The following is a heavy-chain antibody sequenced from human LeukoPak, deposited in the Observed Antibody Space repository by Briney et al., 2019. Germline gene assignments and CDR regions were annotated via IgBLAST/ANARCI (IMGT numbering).Heavy chain of an antibody. CDR1: GFTFSSYS. J-gene: IGHJ4*02. D-gene: IGHD1-26*01. CDR3: ARDNGGSYSSFDY. CDR2: ISSSSSYI. Sequence: GGSLRLSCAASGFTFSSYSMNWVRQAPGKGLEWVSSISSSSSYIYYADSVKGRFTISRDNAKNSLYLQMNSLRAEDTALYYCARDNGGSYSSFDYWGQGTLVTVSS. V-gene: IGHV3-21*04.